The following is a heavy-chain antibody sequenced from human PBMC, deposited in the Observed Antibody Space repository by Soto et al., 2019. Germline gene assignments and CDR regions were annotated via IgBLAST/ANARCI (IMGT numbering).Heavy chain of an antibody. D-gene: IGHD6-13*01. CDR1: GGTFSSYA. V-gene: IGHV1-69*06. CDR3: ARRFPWGYSRSWLGVGWDV. CDR2: IIPIFGTA. J-gene: IGHJ6*02. Sequence: QVQLVQSGAEVKKPGSSVKVSCKASGGTFSSYAISWVRQAPGQGLEWMGGIIPIFGTANYAQKFQGRVTTTAEKSTSTPKIERSNLRSEAADVYYSARRFPWGYSRSWLGVGWDVWGQGTTVAVSS.